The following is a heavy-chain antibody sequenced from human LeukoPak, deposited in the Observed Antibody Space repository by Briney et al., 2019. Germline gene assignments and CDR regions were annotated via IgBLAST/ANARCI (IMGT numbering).Heavy chain of an antibody. Sequence: ASVKVSCKASGYTFTGYYMHWVRQAPGQGLEWMGWINPNSGGTNYAQKFQGRVTMTRDTSISTAYMELSRLRSDDTAVYYCARDYDSSGYYLSHFDYWGQGTLVTVPS. D-gene: IGHD3-22*01. J-gene: IGHJ4*02. CDR3: ARDYDSSGYYLSHFDY. V-gene: IGHV1-2*02. CDR1: GYTFTGYY. CDR2: INPNSGGT.